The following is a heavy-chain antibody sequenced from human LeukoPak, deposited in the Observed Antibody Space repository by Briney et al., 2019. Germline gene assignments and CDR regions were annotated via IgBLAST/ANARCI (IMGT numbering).Heavy chain of an antibody. CDR3: AKRGYGDYVIGNFDF. V-gene: IGHV3-23*01. D-gene: IGHD4-17*01. CDR2: ISGSGGST. Sequence: PGGSLRLSCAASGFTFSSYAMSWVRQAPGKGLEWVSAISGSGGSTYYADSVKGRFTISRDNSKNTLYLQMNSLRAEDTAVYYCAKRGYGDYVIGNFDFWGQGTLVTVSS. J-gene: IGHJ4*02. CDR1: GFTFSSYA.